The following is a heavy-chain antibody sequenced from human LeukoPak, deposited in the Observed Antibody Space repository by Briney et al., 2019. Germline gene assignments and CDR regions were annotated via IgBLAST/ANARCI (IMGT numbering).Heavy chain of an antibody. D-gene: IGHD3-16*01. J-gene: IGHJ6*02. CDR3: ARQIPRGGNYYGMDV. V-gene: IGHV4-59*01. CDR1: GGSISGYY. Sequence: SETLSLTCTVSGGSISGYYWSWIRQPPGKGLEWIGYIYYSGSTNYNPSLKSRVTISVDTSKRQFSLKLRSVTAADTAVYYCARQIPRGGNYYGMDVWGQGTTVTVSS. CDR2: IYYSGST.